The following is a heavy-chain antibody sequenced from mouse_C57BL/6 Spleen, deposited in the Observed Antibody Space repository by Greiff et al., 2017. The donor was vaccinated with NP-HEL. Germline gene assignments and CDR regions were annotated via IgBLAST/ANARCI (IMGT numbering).Heavy chain of an antibody. CDR3: ARGDYGSSYLYYFDY. J-gene: IGHJ2*01. V-gene: IGHV5-9*01. D-gene: IGHD1-1*01. Sequence: DVKLVESGGGLVKPGGSLKLSCAASGFTFSSYTMSWVRQTPEKRLEWVATISGGGGNTYYPDSVKGRFTISRDNAKNTLYLQMSSLRSEDTALYYCARGDYGSSYLYYFDYWGQGTTLTVSS. CDR2: ISGGGGNT. CDR1: GFTFSSYT.